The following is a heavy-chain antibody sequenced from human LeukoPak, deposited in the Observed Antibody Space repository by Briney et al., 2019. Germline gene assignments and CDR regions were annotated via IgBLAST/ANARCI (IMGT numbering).Heavy chain of an antibody. CDR2: FSPSSRYI. D-gene: IGHD6-19*01. Sequence: GGSLRLSCAGSGFIFSSYIMTWVRQAPGKGLEWLSSFSPSSRYIYYADSVKGRFTISRDNSKNTLYLQMNSLRAEDTAVYYCAKEPSSGWGNWFDPWGQGTLVTVSS. J-gene: IGHJ5*02. CDR1: GFIFSSYI. V-gene: IGHV3-21*04. CDR3: AKEPSSGWGNWFDP.